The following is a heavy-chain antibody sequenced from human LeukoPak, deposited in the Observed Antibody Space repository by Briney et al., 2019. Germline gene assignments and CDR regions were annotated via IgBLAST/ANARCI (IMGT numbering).Heavy chain of an antibody. D-gene: IGHD3-10*01. CDR3: ARGITMVRGVIDYYYYYYMDV. CDR1: GYTFTSCY. J-gene: IGHJ6*03. V-gene: IGHV1-46*01. CDR2: INPSGGST. Sequence: ASVKVSCKASGYTFTSCYMHWVRQAPGQGLEWMGIINPSGGSTSYAQKFQGRVTMTRDMSTSTVYMELSSLRSEDTAVYYCARGITMVRGVIDYYYYYYMDVWGKGTTVTVSS.